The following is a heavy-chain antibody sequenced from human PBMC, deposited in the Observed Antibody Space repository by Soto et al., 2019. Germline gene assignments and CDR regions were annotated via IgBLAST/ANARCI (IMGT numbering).Heavy chain of an antibody. D-gene: IGHD6-13*01. CDR2: ISVGGDVT. CDR1: GFTFSNYA. CDR3: ANDYLYNSWFCDGLDP. V-gene: IGHV3-23*01. J-gene: IGHJ6*02. Sequence: EMQLLESGGCLVHPGGSLRLSCAASGFTFSNYAMTWVRQAPGKGLEWVSAISVGGDVTYYADSVRGRFTISRDNSTTTLYLQMNSLRAADTALYYCANDYLYNSWFCDGLDPLGQGTTVTVSS.